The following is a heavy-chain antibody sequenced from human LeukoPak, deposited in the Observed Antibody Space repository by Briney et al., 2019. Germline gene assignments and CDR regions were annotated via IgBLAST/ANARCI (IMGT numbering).Heavy chain of an antibody. D-gene: IGHD3-10*01. V-gene: IGHV3-21*01. Sequence: GGSLRLSCAASGFTFSSYSMNWVRQAPGKGLEWVSSISSSSSYIYYADSVKGRFTISRDNAKNSLYLQMNSLRAEDTAVYYCARANYGSGSYYDYYYMDVWGKGTTVTISS. CDR1: GFTFSSYS. CDR2: ISSSSSYI. CDR3: ARANYGSGSYYDYYYMDV. J-gene: IGHJ6*03.